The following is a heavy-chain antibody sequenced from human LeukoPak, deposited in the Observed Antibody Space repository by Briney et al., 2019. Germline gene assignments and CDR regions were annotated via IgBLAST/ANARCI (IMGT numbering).Heavy chain of an antibody. Sequence: TLSLTCTVSGGSISSSSYYWSWIRQPPGRGLEWIGSIYYSGSTYYNPSLKSRVTISVDTSKNQFSLKLSSVTAADTAVYYCATSYSVAGSFDYWGQGTLVTVSS. V-gene: IGHV4-39*01. CDR2: IYYSGST. CDR1: GGSISSSSYY. J-gene: IGHJ4*02. D-gene: IGHD6-19*01. CDR3: ATSYSVAGSFDY.